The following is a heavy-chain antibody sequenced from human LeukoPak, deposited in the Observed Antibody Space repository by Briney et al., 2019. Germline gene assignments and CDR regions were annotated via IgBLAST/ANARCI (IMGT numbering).Heavy chain of an antibody. CDR1: GFTFSSYG. Sequence: GRSLRLSCAASGFTFSSYGIHWVRQAPGKGPEWVAAISYDGSKEYYADSVKGRFSISRDNSKNTLYLQMNSLRAEDTAVFYCAKGKALLEYYFDYWGQGTLVTVS. D-gene: IGHD2-15*01. V-gene: IGHV3-30*18. CDR2: ISYDGSKE. J-gene: IGHJ4*02. CDR3: AKGKALLEYYFDY.